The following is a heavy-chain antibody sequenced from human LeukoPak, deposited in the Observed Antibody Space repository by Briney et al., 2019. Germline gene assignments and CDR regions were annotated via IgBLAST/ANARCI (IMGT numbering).Heavy chain of an antibody. CDR2: TSTSADRI. CDR1: GFTFSSYA. V-gene: IGHV3-23*01. D-gene: IGHD3-10*01. J-gene: IGHJ4*02. Sequence: GGSLRLSCAASGFTFSSYAMTWVRQAPGKGLEWVSLTSTSADRIYYADSVKGRFTISRDNSKNTLYLQMNSLRAEDTAVYYCAKVPSRVLGVTAPLRYWGQGTLVTVSS. CDR3: AKVPSRVLGVTAPLRY.